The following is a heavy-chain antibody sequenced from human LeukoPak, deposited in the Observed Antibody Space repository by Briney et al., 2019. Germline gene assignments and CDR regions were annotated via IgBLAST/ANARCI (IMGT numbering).Heavy chain of an antibody. CDR3: ARGGGEYTSGWYQFFDF. CDR2: VSGGGETR. D-gene: IGHD6-19*01. J-gene: IGHJ4*02. V-gene: IGHV3-48*03. CDR1: GCTFSTFE. Sequence: GGSLRLSCAASGCTFSTFEMNWVRQAPGKGLEWLSYVSGGGETRYYADSVKGRFTISRDNSKNTLYLQMNSLRPEDTAVYYCARGGGEYTSGWYQFFDFWGQGTLVTVSS.